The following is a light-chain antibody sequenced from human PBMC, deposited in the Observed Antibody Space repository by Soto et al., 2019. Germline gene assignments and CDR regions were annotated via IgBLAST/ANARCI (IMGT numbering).Light chain of an antibody. V-gene: IGKV3-20*01. CDR2: GAS. CDR1: QSVRSSH. J-gene: IGKJ4*01. CDR3: QQYSSSPLT. Sequence: EIVLTQSPGTLSLSPGERATLSCRTSQSVRSSHLAWYQKKSVQAPRLLIYGASSRATGIPGRFSGSGSGTDFTLTISRLEPEDFAVYHCQQYSSSPLTFGGGTKVDI.